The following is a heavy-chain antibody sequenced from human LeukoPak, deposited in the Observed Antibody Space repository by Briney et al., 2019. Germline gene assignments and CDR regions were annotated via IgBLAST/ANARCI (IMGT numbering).Heavy chain of an antibody. CDR3: AKRDDSGGNLVDL. CDR1: GGSIRSGSHY. Sequence: SETLSLTCTVSGGSIRSGSHYWAWIRQPPGKGLEWIGSIYYSGSTYYNPSLENRVTISINTSKNHFSLKLSSLSAADTSVYYCAKRDDSGGNLVDLWGQGTLVTVS. D-gene: IGHD3-22*01. V-gene: IGHV4-39*02. CDR2: IYYSGST. J-gene: IGHJ4*02.